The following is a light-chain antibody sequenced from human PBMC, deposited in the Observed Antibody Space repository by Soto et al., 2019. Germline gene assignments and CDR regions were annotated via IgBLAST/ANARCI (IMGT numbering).Light chain of an antibody. V-gene: IGKV3-20*01. CDR3: QQYGSSPVT. Sequence: EIVLTQSPGTLSLSPGERATLSCRASQSVSSSYLAWYQQKPGQAPRLLIYGASSRATSIPDMFSGSGSGTDFTLTSSRLEPEDFAVYYCQQYGSSPVTFGPGTKVDIK. CDR2: GAS. CDR1: QSVSSSY. J-gene: IGKJ3*01.